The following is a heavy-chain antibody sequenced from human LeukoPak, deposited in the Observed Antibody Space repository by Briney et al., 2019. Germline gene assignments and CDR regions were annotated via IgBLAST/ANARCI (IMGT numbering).Heavy chain of an antibody. CDR1: GFTFSSYE. CDR2: INQDGSEK. J-gene: IGHJ4*02. V-gene: IGHV3-7*01. Sequence: GGSLRLSCAASGFTFSSYEMNWVRQAPGKGLEWVANINQDGSEKNYEDSVKGRFTISRDNAKNSLYLQMNSLRAEDTAVYYCASDYDSGYWGQGTLVTVSS. CDR3: ASDYDSGY. D-gene: IGHD5-12*01.